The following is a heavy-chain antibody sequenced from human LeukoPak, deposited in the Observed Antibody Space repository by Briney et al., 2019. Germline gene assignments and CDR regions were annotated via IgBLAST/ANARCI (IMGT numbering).Heavy chain of an antibody. V-gene: IGHV3-23*01. Sequence: GGSLRLSCAASGFTFGTFAMTWVRQAPGKGLEWVSTVSDSGDVTYSADSVKGRFTISRDNSGNTLFLRMVSLRAEDTAVYYCARYPSHRHSLDYWGPGTLVTVSS. CDR2: VSDSGDVT. CDR3: ARYPSHRHSLDY. J-gene: IGHJ4*01. D-gene: IGHD2-2*02. CDR1: GFTFGTFA.